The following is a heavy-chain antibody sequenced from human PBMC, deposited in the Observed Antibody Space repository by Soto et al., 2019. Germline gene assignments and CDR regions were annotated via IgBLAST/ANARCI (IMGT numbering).Heavy chain of an antibody. J-gene: IGHJ3*02. V-gene: IGHV3-23*01. CDR2: ISGSGGST. D-gene: IGHD2-15*01. CDR1: GFTFSSYA. CDR3: AKDLVVGSAFDI. Sequence: PGGSLRLSCAASGFTFSSYAMSWVRQAPGKGLEWVSAISGSGGSTYYADSVKGRFTISRDNSKNTLYLQMNSLRAEDTAVYYRAKDLVVGSAFDIWGQGTMVTVSS.